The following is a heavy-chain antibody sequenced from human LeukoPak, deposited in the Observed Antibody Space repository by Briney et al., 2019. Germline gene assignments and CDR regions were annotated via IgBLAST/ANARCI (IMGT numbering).Heavy chain of an antibody. J-gene: IGHJ4*02. CDR1: GFAFSSYA. D-gene: IGHD1-1*01. CDR2: IYTGGNT. CDR3: ARGGPATTIDY. Sequence: PGGSLRLSCAASGFAFSSYAMSWVRQAPGKGLEWVSVIYTGGNTYYTDAVKGRFTISRHNSKNTLYLQMNNLRAEDTAVYYCARGGPATTIDYWGRGTLVTVSS. V-gene: IGHV3-53*04.